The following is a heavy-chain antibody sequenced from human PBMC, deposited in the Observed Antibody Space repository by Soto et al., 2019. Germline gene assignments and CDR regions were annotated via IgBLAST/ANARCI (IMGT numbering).Heavy chain of an antibody. J-gene: IGHJ4*02. D-gene: IGHD2-15*01. CDR1: GGSISSSSYY. Sequence: QLQLQESGPGLVKPSETLSLTCTVSGGSISSSSYYWGWIRQPPGKGLEWIGSIYYSGSTYYNPSLKSRVTISLDTSKNQFSLKLSSVTAADTAVYYCARAQYCSGGSCYSGFGYFDYWGQGTLVTVSS. V-gene: IGHV4-39*01. CDR3: ARAQYCSGGSCYSGFGYFDY. CDR2: IYYSGST.